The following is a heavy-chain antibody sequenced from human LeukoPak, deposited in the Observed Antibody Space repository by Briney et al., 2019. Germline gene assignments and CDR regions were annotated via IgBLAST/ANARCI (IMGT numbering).Heavy chain of an antibody. CDR1: GFTFTNYA. D-gene: IGHD3-22*01. CDR2: ISGSGSST. Sequence: PGGSLRLSCAASGFTFTNYAMSWVRQAPGKGLEWVSDISGSGSSTYYADSVKGRFSISRDNSKNTVYLQMNSLRAEDTAVYYCAKDYYYDSSGYDYWGQGTLVTVSS. CDR3: AKDYYYDSSGYDY. V-gene: IGHV3-23*01. J-gene: IGHJ4*02.